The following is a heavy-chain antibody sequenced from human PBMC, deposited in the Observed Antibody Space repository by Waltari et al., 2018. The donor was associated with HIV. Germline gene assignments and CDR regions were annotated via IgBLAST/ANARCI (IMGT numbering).Heavy chain of an antibody. J-gene: IGHJ2*01. Sequence: EVQLLESGGGLVKLGGSVRLSCAASGSPSGSYIMNWVRQAPGKGLEWVSSITSGSYMFYVDSVKGRFTIFRDNTKNSLYLQMNSLRAEDTAVYYCARQGGSYGPDWYFDLWGRGTLVTVSS. V-gene: IGHV3-21*01. CDR1: GSPSGSYI. D-gene: IGHD5-18*01. CDR2: ITSGSYM. CDR3: ARQGGSYGPDWYFDL.